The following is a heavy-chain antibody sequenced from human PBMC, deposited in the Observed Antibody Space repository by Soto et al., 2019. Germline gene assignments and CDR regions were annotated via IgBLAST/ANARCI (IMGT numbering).Heavy chain of an antibody. CDR2: INPNSGGT. CDR1: GYTFTGSY. J-gene: IGHJ6*02. CDR3: ARDMEPGSGWYVPADYYYGMDV. Sequence: ASVKVSCKASGYTFTGSYMHWVRQAPGQGLEWMGWINPNSGGTNYAQKFQGWVTMTRDTSISTAYMELSRLRSDDTAVYYCARDMEPGSGWYVPADYYYGMDVWGQGTTVTVSS. D-gene: IGHD6-19*01. V-gene: IGHV1-2*04.